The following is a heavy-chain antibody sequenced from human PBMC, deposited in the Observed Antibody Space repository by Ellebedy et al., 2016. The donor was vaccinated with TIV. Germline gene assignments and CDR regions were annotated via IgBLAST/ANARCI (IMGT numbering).Heavy chain of an antibody. CDR3: ARSRPGWLKTVFDY. J-gene: IGHJ4*02. D-gene: IGHD5-12*01. CDR1: GGSISSSNYY. Sequence: MPSETLSLTCTVSGGSISSSNYYLGWIRHPPGKGLEWIGGITYTGYTSYNPALKSRVTMSVDTSKNQFSLKLSSVTAADTAVYYCARSRPGWLKTVFDYWGQGILVTVSS. V-gene: IGHV4-39*01. CDR2: ITYTGYT.